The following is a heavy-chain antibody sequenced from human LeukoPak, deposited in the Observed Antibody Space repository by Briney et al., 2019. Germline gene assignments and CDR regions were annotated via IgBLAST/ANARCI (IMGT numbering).Heavy chain of an antibody. J-gene: IGHJ4*02. CDR1: GGSISSYY. D-gene: IGHD5-18*01. CDR3: ASVDTANEGYYYFDY. CDR2: IYYSGST. V-gene: IGHV4-59*01. Sequence: PSETLTLTRTVSGGSISSYYWSWIRQPPGKGLEWIGYIYYSGSTNYNPSLKSRVTISVDTSKNQFSLKLSSVTAADTAVYYCASVDTANEGYYYFDYWGQGTLVTVSS.